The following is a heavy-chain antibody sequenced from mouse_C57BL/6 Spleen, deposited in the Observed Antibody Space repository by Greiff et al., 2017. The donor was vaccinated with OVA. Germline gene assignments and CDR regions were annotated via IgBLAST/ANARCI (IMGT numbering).Heavy chain of an antibody. CDR2: IYPSDSET. J-gene: IGHJ2*01. Sequence: QVQLQQPGAELVRPGSSVKLSCKASGYTFTSYWMDWVKQRPGQGLEWIGNIYPSDSETPYNQKFKDKATLTVDKSSSTAYMQLSSLTSEDSAVYYCAREGGWDGFDYWGQGTTLTVSS. D-gene: IGHD4-1*01. CDR3: AREGGWDGFDY. CDR1: GYTFTSYW. V-gene: IGHV1-61*01.